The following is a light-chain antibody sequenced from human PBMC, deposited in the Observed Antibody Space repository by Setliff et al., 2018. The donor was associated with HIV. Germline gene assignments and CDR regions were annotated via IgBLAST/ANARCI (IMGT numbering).Light chain of an antibody. Sequence: ALTQPASVSGSPGQSITISCTGTSSDVSTYNFVSWYQQHPGKAPKLMIYDVSYRPSGVSNRFSGSKSGNTASLTISGLQAEDEADYYCSSYTSSTPLYVFGNGTKVTVL. CDR2: DVS. V-gene: IGLV2-14*03. CDR3: SSYTSSTPLYV. CDR1: SSDVSTYNF. J-gene: IGLJ1*01.